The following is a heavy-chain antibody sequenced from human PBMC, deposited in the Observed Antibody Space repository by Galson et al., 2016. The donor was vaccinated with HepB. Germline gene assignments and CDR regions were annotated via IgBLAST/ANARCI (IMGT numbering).Heavy chain of an antibody. D-gene: IGHD4-17*01. V-gene: IGHV3-23*01. J-gene: IGHJ4*02. CDR3: AKARRTYGDVDY. Sequence: SLRLSCAASGFTFSSYAMSWVRQAPGKGLEWVSAISGSGGSTYYADSVKGRFTISRDNSKSTLYLQMNSLRAEDTAVYYCAKARRTYGDVDYWGQGTLVTVSS. CDR1: GFTFSSYA. CDR2: ISGSGGST.